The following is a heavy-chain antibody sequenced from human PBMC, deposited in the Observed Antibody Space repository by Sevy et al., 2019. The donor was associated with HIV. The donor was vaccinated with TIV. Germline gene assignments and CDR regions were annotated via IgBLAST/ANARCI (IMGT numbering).Heavy chain of an antibody. V-gene: IGHV3-49*03. D-gene: IGHD5-12*01. CDR2: IRSKAYGGTT. CDR1: GFTFGDYA. CDR3: TREAEMATIMTSYYFDY. Sequence: GGSLRLSCTASGFTFGDYAMSWFRQAPGKGLEWVGFIRSKAYGGTTEYAASVKGRFTISRDDSKSIAYLQMNSLKTEDTAVYYCTREAEMATIMTSYYFDYWGQGTLVTVSS. J-gene: IGHJ4*02.